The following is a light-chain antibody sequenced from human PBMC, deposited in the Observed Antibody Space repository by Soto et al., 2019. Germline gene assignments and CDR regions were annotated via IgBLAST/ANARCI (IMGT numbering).Light chain of an antibody. CDR2: NNE. CDR1: NSNIGNYY. Sequence: QSVLTQPPSASGAPGQRVTISCSGTNSNIGNYYIHWYQQLPGTAPKLLMYNNEHRPSAAPDRFSGSKSGTSASPAISGLRYEDEADYDCVSWDDSLGGSHVFGPGTKLTVL. V-gene: IGLV1-47*01. J-gene: IGLJ1*01. CDR3: VSWDDSLGGSHV.